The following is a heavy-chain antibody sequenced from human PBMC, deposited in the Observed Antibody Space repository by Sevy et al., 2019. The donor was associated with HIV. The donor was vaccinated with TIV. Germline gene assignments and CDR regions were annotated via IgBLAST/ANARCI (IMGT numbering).Heavy chain of an antibody. V-gene: IGHV4-4*02. CDR2: IYHSGST. CDR1: GGSISSSNW. CDR3: ARDWSDTGESLDYYYYGMDV. Sequence: SETLSLTCAVSGGSISSSNWWSWVRQPPGKGLEWIGEIYHSGSTNYNPSLKSRVTISVDKSKNQFSLKLSSVTAADTAVYYCARDWSDTGESLDYYYYGMDVWGQGTTVTVSS. D-gene: IGHD3-10*01. J-gene: IGHJ6*02.